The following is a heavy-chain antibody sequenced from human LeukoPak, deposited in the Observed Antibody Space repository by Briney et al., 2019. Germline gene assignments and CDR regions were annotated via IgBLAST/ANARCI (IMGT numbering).Heavy chain of an antibody. CDR3: ARTPPDYGIDY. J-gene: IGHJ4*02. CDR1: GYTFIIYD. V-gene: IGHV1-8*01. D-gene: IGHD4-17*01. Sequence: GATVNVSCKASGYTFIIYDINWVRQATGQGLEWMGWMSPNSGNTGYAQKFQGRITMTKSTSISTAYMELSDLESEDTAVYYCARTPPDYGIDYWGQGTLVTVSS. CDR2: MSPNSGNT.